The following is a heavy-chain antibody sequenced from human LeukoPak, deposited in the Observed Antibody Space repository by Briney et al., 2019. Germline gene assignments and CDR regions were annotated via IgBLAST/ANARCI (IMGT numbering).Heavy chain of an antibody. CDR3: ARGFRNGPFDC. J-gene: IGHJ4*02. CDR1: GFTFDDYG. V-gene: IGHV3-20*04. D-gene: IGHD2-8*01. CDR2: INRNGGST. Sequence: GGSLRLSCEASGFTFDDYGMSWVRQPPGKGLEWVSGINRNGGSTDYADSVKGRFTISRDNAKNSHYLQMNSLRVEDTALYYCARGFRNGPFDCWGQGTLVTVSS.